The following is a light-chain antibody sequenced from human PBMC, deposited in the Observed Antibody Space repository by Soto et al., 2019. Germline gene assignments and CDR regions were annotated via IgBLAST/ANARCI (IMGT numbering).Light chain of an antibody. Sequence: DTQMTQPPSPLSASLGDRVTTTRLSCQSISDSLAWYQQKPGKAPYLLISDASSLERGVPSRFSGSGSGTEFTLTISSMQPDDFATYYCQQYNGYSRTFGQGTKVNIK. CDR2: DAS. CDR1: QSISDS. J-gene: IGKJ1*01. CDR3: QQYNGYSRT. V-gene: IGKV1-5*01.